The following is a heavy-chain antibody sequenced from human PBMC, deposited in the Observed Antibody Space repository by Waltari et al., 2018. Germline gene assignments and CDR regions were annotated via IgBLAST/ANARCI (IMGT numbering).Heavy chain of an antibody. D-gene: IGHD1-26*01. CDR3: ASEWELRLDY. CDR1: GGSISRYY. J-gene: IGHJ4*02. Sequence: QVQLQESGPGLVKPSETLSLTCTVSGGSISRYYWSWIRQPPGKGLEWIGYIYYSGSTNYNPSLKSRVTISVDTSKNQFSLKLSSVTAADTAVYYCASEWELRLDYWGQGTLVTVSS. CDR2: IYYSGST. V-gene: IGHV4-59*01.